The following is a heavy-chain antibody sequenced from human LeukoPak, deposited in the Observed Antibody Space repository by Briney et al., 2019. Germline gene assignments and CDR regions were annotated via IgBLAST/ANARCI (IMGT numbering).Heavy chain of an antibody. V-gene: IGHV3-7*01. Sequence: GGSLRLSCAASGITVSTNYMSWVRQAPGKGLEWVANIKEDGSEKYYVGSVKGRFIISRDNAKNSLYLQMNSLRAEDTAVYYCARWFPHYFDYWGQGTLVTVSS. CDR2: IKEDGSEK. CDR1: GITVSTNY. CDR3: ARWFPHYFDY. J-gene: IGHJ4*02. D-gene: IGHD3-10*01.